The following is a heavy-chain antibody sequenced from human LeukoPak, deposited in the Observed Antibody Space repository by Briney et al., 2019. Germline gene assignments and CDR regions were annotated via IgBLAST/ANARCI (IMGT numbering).Heavy chain of an antibody. CDR3: ARGKGVVISRGFDP. D-gene: IGHD3-3*01. V-gene: IGHV4-34*01. J-gene: IGHJ5*02. CDR1: GGSFSGYY. Sequence: SETLSLTCAVYGGSFSGYYWSWIRQPPGKGLEWIGEINHSGSTNYNPSLKSRVTISVDTSKSQFSLKLSSVTAADTAVYYCARGKGVVISRGFDPWGQGTLVTVSS. CDR2: INHSGST.